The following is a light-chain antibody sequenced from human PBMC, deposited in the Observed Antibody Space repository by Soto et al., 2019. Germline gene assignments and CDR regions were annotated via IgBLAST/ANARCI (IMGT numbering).Light chain of an antibody. J-gene: IGKJ4*01. CDR2: WAS. CDR3: QQYYSTPPT. V-gene: IGKV4-1*01. Sequence: DIVMTQSPDSLAVSLGERATINCKSSQSVFYSSNNKNYLAWYQQKQGQPXKXXIYWASTRESGVPDRFSGSGSGTDLTITISSLQAEDVEVYYCQQYYSTPPTFGGGTKVDIK. CDR1: QSVFYSSNNKNY.